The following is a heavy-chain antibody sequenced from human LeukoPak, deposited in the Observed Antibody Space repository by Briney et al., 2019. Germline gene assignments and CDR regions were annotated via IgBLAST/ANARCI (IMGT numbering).Heavy chain of an antibody. D-gene: IGHD2-15*01. CDR2: IKGSGDSA. CDR3: AKGIGYCSGGSCYFDY. Sequence: GASLKLSCEASGFTFSSYCMNWVRQAPGQGLEWMACIKGSGDSANYADSVKGRFTISRNNSKNTLYLQMNSLRAEDTAIYYCAKGIGYCSGGSCYFDYWGQGTLVTVSS. J-gene: IGHJ4*02. CDR1: GFTFSSYC. V-gene: IGHV3-23*01.